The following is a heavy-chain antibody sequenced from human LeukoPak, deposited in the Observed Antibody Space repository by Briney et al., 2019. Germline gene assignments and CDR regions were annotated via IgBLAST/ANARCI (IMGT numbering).Heavy chain of an antibody. CDR3: ARDRGGDLWFGEPHGFDP. J-gene: IGHJ5*02. CDR1: GGSISSYY. Sequence: SETLSLTCIVSGGSISSYYWSWIRQPPGKGLEWIGYIYYSGSTNYNPSLKSRVTISVDTSKNQFSLKLSSVTAADTAVYYCARDRGGDLWFGEPHGFDPWGQGTLVTVSS. V-gene: IGHV4-59*12. CDR2: IYYSGST. D-gene: IGHD3-10*01.